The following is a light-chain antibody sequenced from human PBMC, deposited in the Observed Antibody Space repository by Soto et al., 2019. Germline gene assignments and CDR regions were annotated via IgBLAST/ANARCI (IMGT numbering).Light chain of an antibody. Sequence: VLTQPRSVSGSPGQSVTISCTGTSSDVGGYNYVSWYLQHPGKAPKVMIYDVSKRPSGVPDRFSGSKSGNPASLTISGLQSEDEADYYCCSFAGNYIYVFGTGTKVTVL. CDR3: CSFAGNYIYV. V-gene: IGLV2-11*01. CDR1: SSDVGGYNY. J-gene: IGLJ1*01. CDR2: DVS.